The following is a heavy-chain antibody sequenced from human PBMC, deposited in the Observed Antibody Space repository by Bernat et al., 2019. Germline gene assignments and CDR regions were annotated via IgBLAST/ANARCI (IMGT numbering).Heavy chain of an antibody. Sequence: QESGPGLVKPSETLSLTCTVSGGSISSYYWSWIRQPPGKALEWLALIYWDDDKRYSPSLKSRLTITKDTSKNQVVLTMTNMDPVDTATYYCAHLILRWWPHWGQGTLVTVSS. J-gene: IGHJ4*02. CDR1: GGSISSYYW. CDR2: IYWDDDK. D-gene: IGHD4-23*01. CDR3: AHLILRWWPH. V-gene: IGHV2-5*08.